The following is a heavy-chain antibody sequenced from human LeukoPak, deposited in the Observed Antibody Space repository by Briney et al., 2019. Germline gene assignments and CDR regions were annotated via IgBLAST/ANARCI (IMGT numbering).Heavy chain of an antibody. CDR3: ARTEPVLRYFDWSTLGGY. D-gene: IGHD3-9*01. CDR2: INHSGST. Sequence: SETLSFTCAVYGGSFSGYYWSWIRQPPGKGLEWIGEINHSGSTNYNPSLKSRVTISVDTSKNQFSLKLSSVTAADTAVYYCARTEPVLRYFDWSTLGGYWGQGTLVTVSS. J-gene: IGHJ4*02. V-gene: IGHV4-34*01. CDR1: GGSFSGYY.